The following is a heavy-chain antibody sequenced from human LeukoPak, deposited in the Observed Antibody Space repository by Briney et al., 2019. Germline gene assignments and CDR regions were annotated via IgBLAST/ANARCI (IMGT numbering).Heavy chain of an antibody. Sequence: PSETLSLTCAVSGGSISSGGYSWSWIRQPPGKGLEWIGYIYHSGSTYYNPSLKSRVTISVDRSKNQFSLKLSSVTAADTAVYYCARGLLDCSSTSCYSVYFDYWGQGTLVTVSS. CDR3: ARGLLDCSSTSCYSVYFDY. CDR2: IYHSGST. CDR1: GGSISSGGYS. D-gene: IGHD2-2*01. J-gene: IGHJ4*02. V-gene: IGHV4-30-2*01.